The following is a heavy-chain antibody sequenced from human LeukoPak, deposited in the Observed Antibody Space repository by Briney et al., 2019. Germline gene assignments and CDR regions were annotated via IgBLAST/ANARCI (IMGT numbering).Heavy chain of an antibody. V-gene: IGHV4-59*08. CDR2: TYYSGST. CDR3: TRHKRWLQSPDAFDV. Sequence: SETLSLTCTVSGGSISSYYWSWIRLPPGKGLEWIGYTYYSGSTSYNPSLQSRVAISVDMSKSQFSLELSSVTAADTAIYYCTRHKRWLQSPDAFDVWGQGTMVTVSS. D-gene: IGHD5-24*01. J-gene: IGHJ3*01. CDR1: GGSISSYY.